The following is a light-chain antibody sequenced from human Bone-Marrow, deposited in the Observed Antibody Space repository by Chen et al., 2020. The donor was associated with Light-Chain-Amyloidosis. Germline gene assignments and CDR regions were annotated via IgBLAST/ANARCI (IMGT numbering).Light chain of an antibody. Sequence: SYELTQPPSVSVSPGQTARITCSWDDLPTKYAYWYQQKPGQAPVLVIHRDTERPSGISERFSGSSSGTTAPLTIVGGQAEDEADYHCQSSDSSGTYEVIFGGGTKLTVL. CDR3: QSSDSSGTYEVI. CDR2: RDT. CDR1: DLPTKY. J-gene: IGLJ2*01. V-gene: IGLV3-25*03.